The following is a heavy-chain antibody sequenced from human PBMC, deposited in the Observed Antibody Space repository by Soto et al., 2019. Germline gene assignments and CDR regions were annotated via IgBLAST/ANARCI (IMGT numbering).Heavy chain of an antibody. CDR3: ARAKYYYDSSGYYGPDAFDI. Sequence: SETLSLTCTFSGGSISSGGYYWSWIRQHPGKGLEWIGYIYYSGSTYYNPSLKSRVTISVDTSKNQFSLKLSSVTAADTAVYYCARAKYYYDSSGYYGPDAFDIWGQGTMVTVSS. J-gene: IGHJ3*02. CDR2: IYYSGST. D-gene: IGHD3-22*01. V-gene: IGHV4-31*03. CDR1: GGSISSGGYY.